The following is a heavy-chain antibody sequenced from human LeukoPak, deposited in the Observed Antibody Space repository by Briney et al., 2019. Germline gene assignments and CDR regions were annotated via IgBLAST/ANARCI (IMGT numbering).Heavy chain of an antibody. CDR2: INPNNGGA. CDR1: GYTFTGYY. V-gene: IGHV1-2*06. D-gene: IGHD6-19*01. J-gene: IGHJ4*02. CDR3: ARDIPSSGWS. Sequence: APVKVSCKASGYTFTGYYMHWVRQAPGQGLEWMGRINPNNGGANSAQKFQGRVTMTRDTSISTAYMELSSLRSDDTAVYYCARDIPSSGWSWGQGTLVTVSS.